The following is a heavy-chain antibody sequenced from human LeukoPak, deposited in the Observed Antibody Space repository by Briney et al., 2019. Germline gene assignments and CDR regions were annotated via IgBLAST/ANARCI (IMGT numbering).Heavy chain of an antibody. CDR3: ARLGIDYDILTGYIPDAFDI. CDR2: IYYSGST. Sequence: SETLSLTCTVSGGSISSVDYYWSWIRQPPGKGLEWLGYIYYSGSTYYDPSLKSRVMISVDASKNQFSLKLSSVTAADTAVYYCARLGIDYDILTGYIPDAFDIWGQGTMVTVSS. J-gene: IGHJ3*02. V-gene: IGHV4-30-4*01. D-gene: IGHD3-9*01. CDR1: GGSISSVDYY.